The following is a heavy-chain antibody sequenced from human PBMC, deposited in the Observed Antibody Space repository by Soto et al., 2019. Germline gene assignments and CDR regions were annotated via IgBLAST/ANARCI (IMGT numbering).Heavy chain of an antibody. D-gene: IGHD4-17*01. CDR2: IIPIFGTA. CDR3: ARHGDTGRYYYGMDV. CDR1: GGTFSSYA. J-gene: IGHJ6*02. Sequence: QVQLVQSGAEVKKPGSSVKVSCKASGGTFSSYAISWVRQAPGQGLEWMGGIIPIFGTANYAQKFQGRFTITADESTSTAYMELSSQRSEDTAVYYCARHGDTGRYYYGMDVWGQGTTVTVSS. V-gene: IGHV1-69*12.